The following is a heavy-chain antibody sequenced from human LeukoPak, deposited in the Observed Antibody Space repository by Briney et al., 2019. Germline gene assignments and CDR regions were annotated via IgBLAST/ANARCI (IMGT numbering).Heavy chain of an antibody. CDR2: IRYDGSNK. Sequence: PGGSLRLSCAASGFTFSSYGMHWVRQAPGKGLEWVAFIRYDGSNKYYADSVKGRFTISRDNSKNTLYLQMNSLRAEDTAVYYCAKDRPEGFGLLPGAFDIWGRGTMVTVSS. CDR1: GFTFSSYG. V-gene: IGHV3-30*02. CDR3: AKDRPEGFGLLPGAFDI. D-gene: IGHD3/OR15-3a*01. J-gene: IGHJ3*02.